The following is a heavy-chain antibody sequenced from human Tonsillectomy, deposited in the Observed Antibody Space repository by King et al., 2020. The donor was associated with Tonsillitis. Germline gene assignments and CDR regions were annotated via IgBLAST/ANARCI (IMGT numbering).Heavy chain of an antibody. CDR2: INTDSTTI. D-gene: IGHD1-26*01. Sequence: VQLVESGGGLVQPGVSLRLSCTASDFTFSAYSMNWVRQAPGRGLEWLSYINTDSTTIYYADSVKGRFTISRDNAKNSWYLKMNSQRPEDTAAYYCAGDSGISDLFDPWGQGTLVTVSS. CDR1: DFTFSAYS. J-gene: IGHJ5*02. CDR3: AGDSGISDLFDP. V-gene: IGHV3-48*01.